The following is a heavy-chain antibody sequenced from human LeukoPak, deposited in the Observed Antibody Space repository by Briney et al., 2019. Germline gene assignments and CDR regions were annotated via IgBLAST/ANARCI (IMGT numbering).Heavy chain of an antibody. D-gene: IGHD1-26*01. J-gene: IGHJ3*02. V-gene: IGHV4-61*01. CDR2: IYESRST. Sequence: KTSETLSLTCSVSGGSVSSGSYYWSWIRQPPGKGLEFIGYIYESRSTTSNPSLNSRVTISVDTSKNQFSLNLRSVTAADTAVYYCARGGSWAAFDIWGQGTMVTVSS. CDR1: GGSVSSGSYY. CDR3: ARGGSWAAFDI.